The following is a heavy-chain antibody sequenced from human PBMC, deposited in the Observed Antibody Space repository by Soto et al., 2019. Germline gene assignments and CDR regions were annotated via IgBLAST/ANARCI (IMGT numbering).Heavy chain of an antibody. CDR2: IIPIFGTA. CDR3: ARDSDLTGTGDY. Sequence: SVKVSCKASGGTFSSYAISWVRQAPGQGLEWMGGIIPIFGTANYAQKFQGRVTITADKSTSTAYMELSSLRSEDTAVYYCARDSDLTGTGDYWGQGTLVTVSS. CDR1: GGTFSSYA. J-gene: IGHJ4*02. D-gene: IGHD1-20*01. V-gene: IGHV1-69*06.